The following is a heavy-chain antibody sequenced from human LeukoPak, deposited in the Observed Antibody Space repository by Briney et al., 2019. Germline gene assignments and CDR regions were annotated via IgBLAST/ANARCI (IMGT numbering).Heavy chain of an antibody. V-gene: IGHV3-21*04. Sequence: PGGSLRLSCAASGFTFSSYSMNWVRQAPGKGLEWVSSISSSSSYIYYADSVKGRFTISRDNAKNSLYLQVNSLRAEDTAVYYCARGGSEMATNPFDYWGQGTLVTVSS. J-gene: IGHJ4*02. D-gene: IGHD5-24*01. CDR1: GFTFSSYS. CDR2: ISSSSSYI. CDR3: ARGGSEMATNPFDY.